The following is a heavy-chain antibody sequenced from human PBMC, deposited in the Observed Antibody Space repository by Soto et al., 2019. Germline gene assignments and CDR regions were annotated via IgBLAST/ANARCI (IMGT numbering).Heavy chain of an antibody. CDR2: ISGSGGST. CDR3: AKDWWELFYFDY. J-gene: IGHJ4*02. D-gene: IGHD1-26*01. CDR1: GFTFSSYA. V-gene: IGHV3-23*01. Sequence: GSLRLSCAASGFTFSSYAMGWVRQAPGKGLEWVSAISGSGGSTYYADSVKGRFTISRDNSKNTLYLQMNSLRAEDTAVYYCAKDWWELFYFDYWGQGTLVTVSA.